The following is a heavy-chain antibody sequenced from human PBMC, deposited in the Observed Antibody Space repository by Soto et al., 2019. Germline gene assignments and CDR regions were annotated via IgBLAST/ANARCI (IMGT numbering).Heavy chain of an antibody. Sequence: PVKVSYKASGRTFSSYAISWVRQAPGQGLEWMGGIIPIFGTANYAQKFQGRVTITADESTSTAYVELSSLRSEDTAVYYCARDDDFWSGYYPNQIYGMDVWGQGTTVTVSS. CDR2: IIPIFGTA. D-gene: IGHD3-3*01. CDR1: GRTFSSYA. V-gene: IGHV1-69*13. J-gene: IGHJ6*02. CDR3: ARDDDFWSGYYPNQIYGMDV.